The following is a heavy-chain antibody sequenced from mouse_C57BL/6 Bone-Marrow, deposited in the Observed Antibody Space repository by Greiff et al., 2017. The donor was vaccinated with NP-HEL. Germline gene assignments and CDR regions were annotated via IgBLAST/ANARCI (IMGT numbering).Heavy chain of an antibody. Sequence: DVMLVESGGGLVQPGGSMKLSCVASGFTFSNYWMNWVRQSPEKGLEWVAQIRLKSDNYATHYAESVKGRFTISRDDSKSSVYLQMNNLRAEDTGIYYCTEGGSSDYWGQGTTLTVSS. V-gene: IGHV6-3*01. CDR3: TEGGSSDY. CDR2: IRLKSDNYAT. D-gene: IGHD1-1*01. CDR1: GFTFSNYW. J-gene: IGHJ2*01.